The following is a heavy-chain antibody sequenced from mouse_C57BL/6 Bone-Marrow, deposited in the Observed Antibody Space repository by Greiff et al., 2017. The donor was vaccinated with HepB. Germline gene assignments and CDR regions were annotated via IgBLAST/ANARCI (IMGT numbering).Heavy chain of an antibody. CDR2: IYPGNSDT. D-gene: IGHD1-1*01. J-gene: IGHJ1*03. CDR1: GYTFTSYW. CDR3: ARSEIFIATVVEYFDV. V-gene: IGHV1-5*01. Sequence: DVQLQESGTVLARPGASVKMSCKASGYTFTSYWMHWVKQRPGQGLEWIGDIYPGNSDTSYNQKFKGKAKLTAVTSSSTTYMELSSLTNEDSAVYYCARSEIFIATVVEYFDVWGKGTTVTVSS.